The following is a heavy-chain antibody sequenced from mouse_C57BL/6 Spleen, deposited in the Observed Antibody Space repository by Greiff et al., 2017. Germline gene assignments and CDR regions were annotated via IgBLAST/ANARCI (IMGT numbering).Heavy chain of an antibody. CDR2: IYPGSGST. CDR3: ARGSDGYYFYYAMDY. J-gene: IGHJ4*01. Sequence: QVQLQQPGAELVKPGASVKMSCKASGYTFTSYWITWVKQRPGQGLEWIGDIYPGSGSTNYNEKFKSKATLTVDTSSSTAYMQLSSLTSEDSAVYYCARGSDGYYFYYAMDYWGQGTSVTVSS. CDR1: GYTFTSYW. D-gene: IGHD2-3*01. V-gene: IGHV1-55*01.